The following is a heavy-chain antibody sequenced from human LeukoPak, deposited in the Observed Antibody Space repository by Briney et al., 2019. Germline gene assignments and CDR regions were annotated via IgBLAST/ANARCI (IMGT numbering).Heavy chain of an antibody. Sequence: SETLSLTCTISGGSISNYFWSWIRQPPGKGLESIGYVYNSGSSNYNPSLKSRVTISVDTSKNQFSLKLSSVTAADTAVYYCARESRELLFPASRYYYYMDVWGKGTTVTVSS. J-gene: IGHJ6*03. CDR3: ARESRELLFPASRYYYYMDV. CDR1: GGSISNYF. V-gene: IGHV4-59*12. D-gene: IGHD3-10*01. CDR2: VYNSGSS.